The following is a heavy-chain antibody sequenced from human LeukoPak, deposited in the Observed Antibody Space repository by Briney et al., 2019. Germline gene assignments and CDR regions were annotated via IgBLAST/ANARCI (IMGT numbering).Heavy chain of an antibody. CDR2: ISCDGTNK. CDR3: ARDQQGFDP. J-gene: IGHJ5*02. Sequence: GGSLRLSCAASGLTFSDYAMDWVRQAPGKGLEWLAIISCDGTNKYYADSVRGRFTISRDNSKNTLYLQMNSLRTEDTAVYYCARDQQGFDPWGQGTLVTVSS. V-gene: IGHV3-30*04. CDR1: GLTFSDYA.